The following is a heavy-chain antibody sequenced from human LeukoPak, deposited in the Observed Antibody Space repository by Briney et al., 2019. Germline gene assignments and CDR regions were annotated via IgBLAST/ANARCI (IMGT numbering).Heavy chain of an antibody. D-gene: IGHD2-15*01. J-gene: IGHJ6*03. V-gene: IGHV3-11*04. CDR3: ARVLCSGGSCYSDYHYYMDV. CDR2: ISSSGRTI. Sequence: GGSLRLSCAASGFTFSDYYMSWIRQAPGKGLEWMSYISSSGRTIYYADSVKGRFTISRDNAKNSLYLQMNSLRADDTAVYYCARVLCSGGSCYSDYHYYMDVWGKGTTVTVSS. CDR1: GFTFSDYY.